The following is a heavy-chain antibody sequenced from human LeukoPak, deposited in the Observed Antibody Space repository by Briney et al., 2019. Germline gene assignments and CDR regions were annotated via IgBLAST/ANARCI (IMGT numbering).Heavy chain of an antibody. Sequence: GGSLRLSCAASGFTFDDYAMHWVRQAPGKGLEWVSGISWNSGSIGYADSVKGRFTISRDDAKNSLYLQMNSLRAEDTALYYCAAGYSSGWMTWELYYYMDVWGKGTTVTVSS. CDR1: GFTFDDYA. D-gene: IGHD6-19*01. V-gene: IGHV3-9*01. CDR3: AAGYSSGWMTWELYYYMDV. J-gene: IGHJ6*03. CDR2: ISWNSGSI.